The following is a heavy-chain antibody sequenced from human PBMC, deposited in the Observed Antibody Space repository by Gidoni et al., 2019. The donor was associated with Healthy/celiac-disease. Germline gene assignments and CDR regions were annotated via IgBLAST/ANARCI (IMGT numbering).Heavy chain of an antibody. J-gene: IGHJ6*02. CDR3: AKDMGTDYYYGMDV. Sequence: EVQLVESGGGLVQPGRSLRLSCAASGFPFADYAMHWVRQAPGKGLEWVSGISWNSGSIGYADSVKGRFTISRDNAKNSLYLQMNSLRAEDTALYYCAKDMGTDYYYGMDVWGQGTTVTVSS. CDR1: GFPFADYA. CDR2: ISWNSGSI. D-gene: IGHD7-27*01. V-gene: IGHV3-9*01.